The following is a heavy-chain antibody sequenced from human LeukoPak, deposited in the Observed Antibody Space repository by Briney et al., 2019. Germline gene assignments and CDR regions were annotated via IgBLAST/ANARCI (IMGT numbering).Heavy chain of an antibody. D-gene: IGHD6-13*01. CDR2: INNSGDNT. CDR3: AKDRASDSWFFYGMDV. J-gene: IGHJ6*04. V-gene: IGHV3-23*01. CDR1: GFTFSSYS. Sequence: PGGSLRLSCAASGFTFSSYSMNWVRQAPGKGLEWVSGINNSGDNTYYADSVKGRFTISRDNSKNTLYLQMNSLRAEDTAVYYCAKDRASDSWFFYGMDVWGKGTTVTVSS.